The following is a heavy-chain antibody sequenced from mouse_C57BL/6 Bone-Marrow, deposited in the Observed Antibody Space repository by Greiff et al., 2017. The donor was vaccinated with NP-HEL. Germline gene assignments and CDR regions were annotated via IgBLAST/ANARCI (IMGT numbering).Heavy chain of an antibody. CDR3: ARSRGNYHYYYAMDY. D-gene: IGHD2-1*01. CDR1: GFTFTDYY. CDR2: VYPYNGGT. J-gene: IGHJ4*01. V-gene: IGHV1-36*01. Sequence: EVKLVESGPVLVKPGPSVKISCKASGFTFTDYYMHWVKQSHGKSLEWIGLVYPYNGGTSYNQKFKGKATLTVDTSSSTAYMELNSLTSEDSAVYYCARSRGNYHYYYAMDYWGQGTSVTVSS.